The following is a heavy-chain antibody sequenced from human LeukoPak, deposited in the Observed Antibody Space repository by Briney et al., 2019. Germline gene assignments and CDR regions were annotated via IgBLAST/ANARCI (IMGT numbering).Heavy chain of an antibody. CDR2: ISSSGSTI. J-gene: IGHJ4*02. Sequence: GGSLRLSCAASGFTFSDYYMSRIRQAPGKGPEWVSYISSSGSTIYYADSVKGRFTISRDNAKNSLYLQMNSLRAEDTAVYYCARVEYYDSSGYYDYWGQGTLVTVSS. D-gene: IGHD3-22*01. CDR3: ARVEYYDSSGYYDY. CDR1: GFTFSDYY. V-gene: IGHV3-11*04.